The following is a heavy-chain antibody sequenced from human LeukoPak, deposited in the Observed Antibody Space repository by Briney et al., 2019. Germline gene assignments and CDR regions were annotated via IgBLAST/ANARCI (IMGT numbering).Heavy chain of an antibody. D-gene: IGHD6-13*01. CDR2: IYPRDSDT. CDR1: GYSFTSYW. Sequence: GESLKISCKSFGYSFTSYWIGWVRQMPGKGLGWMGIIYPRDSDTRYSPSFQGQVTISADKSMNTAYLQWNSLKASDTAMYYCVRHATVEAAGTWWFDPWGQGTLVTVSS. J-gene: IGHJ5*02. CDR3: VRHATVEAAGTWWFDP. V-gene: IGHV5-51*01.